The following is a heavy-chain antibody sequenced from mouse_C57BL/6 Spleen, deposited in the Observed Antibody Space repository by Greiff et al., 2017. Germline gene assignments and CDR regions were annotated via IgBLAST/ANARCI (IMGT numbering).Heavy chain of an antibody. J-gene: IGHJ4*01. Sequence: VQLQQSGAELVRPGASVKLSCTASGFNIKDYYMHWVKQRPEQGLEWIGRIDPEDGDTEYAPKFQGKATMTADTSSNTAYPQLSSLTSEDTAVYYCTTGSSYPYYAMDYWGQGTSVTVSS. CDR3: TTGSSYPYYAMDY. V-gene: IGHV14-1*01. CDR1: GFNIKDYY. CDR2: IDPEDGDT. D-gene: IGHD1-1*01.